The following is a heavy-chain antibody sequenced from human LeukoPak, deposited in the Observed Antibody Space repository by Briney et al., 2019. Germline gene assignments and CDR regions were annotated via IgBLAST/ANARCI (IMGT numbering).Heavy chain of an antibody. V-gene: IGHV3-23*01. Sequence: GGSLRLSCAASGFTFSSYAMSWVRQAPGKGLEWVSAISGNGGSTYYADSVKGRFTISRDNSKNTLYLQMNSLRAEDTAVYYCAKVRKPSSSWAFLDYWGQGTLVTVSS. J-gene: IGHJ4*02. D-gene: IGHD6-13*01. CDR2: ISGNGGST. CDR1: GFTFSSYA. CDR3: AKVRKPSSSWAFLDY.